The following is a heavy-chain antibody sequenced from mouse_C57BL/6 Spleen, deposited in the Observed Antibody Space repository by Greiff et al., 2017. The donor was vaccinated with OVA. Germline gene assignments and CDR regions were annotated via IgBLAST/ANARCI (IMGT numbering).Heavy chain of an antibody. CDR2: INPNNGGT. Sequence: EVQLQQSGPELVKPGASVKMSCKASGYTFTDYNMHWVKQRHGTSLEWIGYINPNNGGTSYNQKFKGKATLTVNKSSSTAYMELRSLTSEDSAVYYCAVLLYWYFDVWGTGTTVTVSS. J-gene: IGHJ1*03. D-gene: IGHD1-1*01. V-gene: IGHV1-22*01. CDR1: GYTFTDYN. CDR3: AVLLYWYFDV.